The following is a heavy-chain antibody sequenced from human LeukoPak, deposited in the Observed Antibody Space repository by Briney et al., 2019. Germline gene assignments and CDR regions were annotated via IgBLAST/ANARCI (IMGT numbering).Heavy chain of an antibody. J-gene: IGHJ3*02. CDR2: IYYTGAT. V-gene: IGHV4-59*01. D-gene: IGHD4-11*01. CDR1: GGFINSYY. CDR3: ARDRRESSKPNDAFDI. Sequence: STTLSLTCSVSGGFINSYYWSWIRQSPGKGLEWLGYIYYTGATSFNPSLESRVTISIDTRKRPLSLELRSVTAADSAVYFCARDRRESSKPNDAFDIWGQGTMVTVSA.